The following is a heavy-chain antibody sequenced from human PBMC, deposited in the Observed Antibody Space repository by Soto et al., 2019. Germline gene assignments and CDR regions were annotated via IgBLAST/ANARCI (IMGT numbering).Heavy chain of an antibody. CDR1: GYPLNNYG. V-gene: IGHV1-18*04. CDR3: ARDRGASNEGACSHPTLGY. D-gene: IGHD2-21*02. Sequence: QVQLVQSGAEVMKPGASVKVSCKASGYPLNNYGFSWVRQAPGQGLEWMGWISVRNGNRNYAQKFQGRVTITTDTSTSTALLEFRSLISDDTAVYYCARDRGASNEGACSHPTLGYWGQGTLVTVSS. J-gene: IGHJ4*02. CDR2: ISVRNGNR.